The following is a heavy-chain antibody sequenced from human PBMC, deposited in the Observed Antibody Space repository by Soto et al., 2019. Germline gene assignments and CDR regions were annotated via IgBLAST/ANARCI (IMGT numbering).Heavy chain of an antibody. CDR1: GGSMSSFS. CDR2: ISHSGRS. J-gene: IGHJ6*02. V-gene: IGHV4-59*13. D-gene: IGHD3-3*01. Sequence: SETLSLTCAVSGGSMSSFSWSWIRQPPGKGLEFIGSISHSGRSEYNPSLKDRIILSVDVSKNQLSLNLKSMKAADTAVYYCARVAMENYIDMWSGSTPYALDVWGHGATVTVSS. CDR3: ARVAMENYIDMWSGSTPYALDV.